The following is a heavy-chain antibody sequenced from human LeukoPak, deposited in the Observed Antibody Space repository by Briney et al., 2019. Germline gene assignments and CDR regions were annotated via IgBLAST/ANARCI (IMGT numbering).Heavy chain of an antibody. D-gene: IGHD2-15*01. Sequence: GGSLRLSCVVPGFTPSTFSINWVRQAPGKGLEWVSSISSNSRYIYYADSVKGRLTISRDNAKNSLSLQMNSLRAEDTAVYYCARCSGSSTYHSDDYWGQGTLVTVSS. CDR2: ISSNSRYI. J-gene: IGHJ4*02. CDR3: ARCSGSSTYHSDDY. CDR1: GFTPSTFS. V-gene: IGHV3-21*01.